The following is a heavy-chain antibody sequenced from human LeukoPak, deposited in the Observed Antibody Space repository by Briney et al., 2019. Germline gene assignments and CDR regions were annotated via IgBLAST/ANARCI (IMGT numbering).Heavy chain of an antibody. CDR2: FYSGGST. CDR1: GFTVSSNY. V-gene: IGHV3-53*01. D-gene: IGHD3-22*01. CDR3: ARAGQHSKKPYYYDSSGYSGPDAFGI. Sequence: PGGSLRLSCAASGFTVSSNYMSWVRQAPGKGLEWVSVFYSGGSTYYADSVKGRFTISRDNSKNTLYLQMNSLRAEDTAVYYCARAGQHSKKPYYYDSSGYSGPDAFGIWGQGTMVTVSS. J-gene: IGHJ3*02.